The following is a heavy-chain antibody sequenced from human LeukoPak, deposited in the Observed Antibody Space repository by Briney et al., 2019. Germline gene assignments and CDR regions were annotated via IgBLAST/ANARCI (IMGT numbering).Heavy chain of an antibody. V-gene: IGHV1-46*01. CDR1: GYTFTSYY. D-gene: IGHD6-19*01. CDR3: ARGSSGWPYYYYYYMDV. CDR2: INPSGGST. Sequence: GASVKVSCKAFGYTFTSYYMHWVRQAPGQGLEWMGIINPSGGSTSYAQKFQGRVTMIRDMSTSTVYMELSSLRSEDTAVYYCARGSSGWPYYYYYYMDVWGKGTTVTVSS. J-gene: IGHJ6*03.